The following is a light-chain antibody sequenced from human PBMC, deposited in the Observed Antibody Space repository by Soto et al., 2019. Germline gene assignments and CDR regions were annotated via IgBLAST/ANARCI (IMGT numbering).Light chain of an antibody. Sequence: EIVLTKSPATLSLSPGERATLSCRASQSVSSYLAWYQQKPGQAHRLLIYDASNRATGIPARFSGSGYGTDFTLTISSKEPEDFAVDYCKQLSKWTRLTFGGGTKVEIK. V-gene: IGKV3-11*01. CDR1: QSVSSY. CDR3: KQLSKWTRLT. CDR2: DAS. J-gene: IGKJ4*01.